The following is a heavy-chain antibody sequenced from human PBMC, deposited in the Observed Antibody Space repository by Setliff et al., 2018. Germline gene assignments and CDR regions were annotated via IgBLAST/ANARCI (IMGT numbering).Heavy chain of an antibody. Sequence: RASVKVSCKASGGMSGTYSISWVRQAPGQGLEWMGAIIPIFGTPNYAQKFQGRVTITAGVSTSTAYMELSSLRSDDTAVYYCARDGAYCSGGSCYSFDYWGQGTPVTVS. D-gene: IGHD2-15*01. V-gene: IGHV1-69*13. J-gene: IGHJ4*02. CDR2: IIPIFGTP. CDR1: GGMSGTYS. CDR3: ARDGAYCSGGSCYSFDY.